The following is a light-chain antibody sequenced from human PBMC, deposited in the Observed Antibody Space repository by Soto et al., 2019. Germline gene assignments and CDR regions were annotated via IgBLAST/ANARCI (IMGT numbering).Light chain of an antibody. V-gene: IGKV3D-20*02. CDR2: GAS. J-gene: IGKJ5*01. CDR3: QQRSDSIT. Sequence: EIVLTQSPGTLSLSPGERATLSCMASHSVSSSYLAWYQQKPGQAPRLLIYGASSRATGIPDRFSGRGSGADFTLTISSLEPEDFAVYYCQQRSDSITFGQGTRLEIK. CDR1: HSVSSSY.